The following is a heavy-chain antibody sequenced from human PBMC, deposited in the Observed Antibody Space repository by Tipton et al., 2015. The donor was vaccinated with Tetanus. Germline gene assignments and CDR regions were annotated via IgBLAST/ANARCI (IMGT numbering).Heavy chain of an antibody. J-gene: IGHJ3*01. CDR1: GDAISTNSYF. CDR2: ITYSGST. V-gene: IGHV4-39*07. D-gene: IGHD2-8*01. CDR3: ARRSYCTSTRCFDAFDL. Sequence: TLSLTCIVSGDAISTNSYFWGWIRQPPGKGLEWVGTITYSGSTYYNPSLQSRVTVSADTSKNQFSLRLTSVTAADTAVYFCARRSYCTSTRCFDAFDLWGPGTRVSVSS.